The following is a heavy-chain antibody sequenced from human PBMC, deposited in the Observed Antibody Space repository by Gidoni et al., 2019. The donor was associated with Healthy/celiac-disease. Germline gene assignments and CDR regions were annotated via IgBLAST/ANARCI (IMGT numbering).Heavy chain of an antibody. D-gene: IGHD6-19*01. CDR1: GGTFSSYA. Sequence: QVQLVQSGAEVKTPGSSVKVSCQASGGTFSSYAISWVRQAPGQGLEWMGRIIPILGIANYAQKFQGRVTITADKSTSTAYMELSSLRSEDTAVYYCARAVAGTYWFDPWGQGTLVTVSS. CDR3: ARAVAGTYWFDP. CDR2: IIPILGIA. J-gene: IGHJ5*02. V-gene: IGHV1-69*04.